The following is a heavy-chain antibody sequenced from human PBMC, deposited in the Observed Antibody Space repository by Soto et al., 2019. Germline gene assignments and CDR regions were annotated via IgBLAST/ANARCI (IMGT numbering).Heavy chain of an antibody. Sequence: SETLSLTGTVSGGAISSGDYYWSGIRQPPGKGLEWIGYIYYSGSTYYNPSLKSRVTISVDTSKNQFSLKLSSVPPADTAVYYCARESNWAIASWGQGTLVTVSS. CDR2: IYYSGST. CDR3: ARESNWAIAS. CDR1: GGAISSGDYY. J-gene: IGHJ4*02. V-gene: IGHV4-30-4*02. D-gene: IGHD7-27*01.